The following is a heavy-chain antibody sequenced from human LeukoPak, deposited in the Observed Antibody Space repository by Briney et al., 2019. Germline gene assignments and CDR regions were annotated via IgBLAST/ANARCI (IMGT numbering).Heavy chain of an antibody. Sequence: SETLSLTCTVSGGSISSGSYYWSWIRQPAGKGLEWIGRIYTSGSTNYNPSLKSRVTISVDTSKNQFSLKLSSVTAADTAVYYCARTTEEYYGSGKFRRYYSYYYYMDVWGKGTTVTISS. D-gene: IGHD3-10*01. CDR1: GGSISSGSYY. J-gene: IGHJ6*03. V-gene: IGHV4-61*02. CDR2: IYTSGST. CDR3: ARTTEEYYGSGKFRRYYSYYYYMDV.